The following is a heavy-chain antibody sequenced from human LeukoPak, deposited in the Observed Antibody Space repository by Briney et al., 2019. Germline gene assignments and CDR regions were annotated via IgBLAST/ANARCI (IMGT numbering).Heavy chain of an antibody. D-gene: IGHD1-26*01. CDR2: ISGNGGST. J-gene: IGHJ4*02. Sequence: GGSLRLSCTASGISIGDYAMSWFRQAPGKGLEWVSDISGNGGSTYYADSVKGRFTISRDNSNNTLYLRMNSLRAEDTAVYYCAKAGWSWYFDYWGQGTLVTVSS. CDR3: AKAGWSWYFDY. CDR1: GISIGDYA. V-gene: IGHV3-23*01.